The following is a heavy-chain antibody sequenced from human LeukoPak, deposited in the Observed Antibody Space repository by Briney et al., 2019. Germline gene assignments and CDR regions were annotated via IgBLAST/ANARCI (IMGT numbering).Heavy chain of an antibody. CDR2: IIPIFGTT. Sequence: SVKVSCKASGGTFSSYAISWVRQAPGQGLEWMGGIIPIFGTTNYAQKFQGRVTITADESTSTAYMELCSLRSEDTAVYYCASPGGWLQSDFDYWGQGTLVTVSS. V-gene: IGHV1-69*13. CDR1: GGTFSSYA. D-gene: IGHD5-24*01. CDR3: ASPGGWLQSDFDY. J-gene: IGHJ4*02.